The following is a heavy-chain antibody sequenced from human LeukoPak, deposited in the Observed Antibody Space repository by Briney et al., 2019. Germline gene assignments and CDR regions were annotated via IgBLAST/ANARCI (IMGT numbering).Heavy chain of an antibody. CDR2: ISYDGSNK. V-gene: IGHV3-30*18. CDR1: GFTFSSYG. CDR3: AKTGYYDSSGYFRYYYYYYMDV. J-gene: IGHJ6*03. D-gene: IGHD3-22*01. Sequence: GGSLRLSCAASGFTFSSYGMHWVRQAPGKGLEWVAVISYDGSNKYYADSVKGRFTISRDNSKNTLYLQMNSLRAEDTAVYYCAKTGYYDSSGYFRYYYYYYMDVWGKGTTVTVSS.